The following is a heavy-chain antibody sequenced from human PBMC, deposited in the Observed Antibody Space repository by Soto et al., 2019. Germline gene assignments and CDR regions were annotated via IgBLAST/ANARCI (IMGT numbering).Heavy chain of an antibody. V-gene: IGHV4-59*08. D-gene: IGHD2-8*01. CDR1: GGSISGSY. CDR2: VYYTGST. CDR3: ARHEGNGNVWPLDY. Sequence: SETLSLTCSVSGGSISGSYWSWIRQSPGKGLEWLGYVYYTGSTNYSPSLRSRVSISVDTSKNEFSLRLTSVTAEDTAVYYCARHEGNGNVWPLDYWGQGILVTVSS. J-gene: IGHJ4*02.